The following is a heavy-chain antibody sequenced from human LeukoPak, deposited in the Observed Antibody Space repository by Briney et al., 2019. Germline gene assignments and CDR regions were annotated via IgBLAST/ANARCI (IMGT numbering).Heavy chain of an antibody. D-gene: IGHD3-10*01. CDR1: GFTFTSSA. CDR3: AKGRGFSGNEPMS. V-gene: IGHV1-58*02. Sequence: SVKVSCKASGFTFTSSAMQWARQARGQRFEWIGWIVVGSGNTNYAQKFQERVTITRDMSTSTAYMELSSLRSEDTAVYYCAKGRGFSGNEPMSWGQGTLVTVSS. J-gene: IGHJ4*02. CDR2: IVVGSGNT.